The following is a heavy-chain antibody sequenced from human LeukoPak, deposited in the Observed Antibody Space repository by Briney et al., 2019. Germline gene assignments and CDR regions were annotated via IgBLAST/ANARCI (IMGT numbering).Heavy chain of an antibody. J-gene: IGHJ4*02. CDR2: IYPGDSDT. V-gene: IGHV5-51*01. D-gene: IGHD5-18*01. CDR3: ARRLVDPAMVAFDY. CDR1: GYSFTSYW. Sequence: GESLKISWKGSGYSFTSYWIGWVRQIPGKGLEWMGIIYPGDSDTRYSPSFQGQVTISADKFISTAYMQWSRMKASEAAMYYCARRLVDPAMVAFDYWGQGTLVTVSS.